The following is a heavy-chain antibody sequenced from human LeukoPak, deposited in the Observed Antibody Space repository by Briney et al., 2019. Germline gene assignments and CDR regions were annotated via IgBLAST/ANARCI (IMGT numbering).Heavy chain of an antibody. J-gene: IGHJ4*02. V-gene: IGHV3-23*01. Sequence: GGSLRLSCAASGLTFSSYAMSWVRQAPGKGLEWVSAISGSGGSTYYADSVKGRFTISRDNSKNTLYLQMNSLRAEDTAVYYCANDGITGNVGATNYFDYWGQRTLVTVSS. CDR3: ANDGITGNVGATNYFDY. CDR1: GLTFSSYA. D-gene: IGHD1-26*01. CDR2: ISGSGGST.